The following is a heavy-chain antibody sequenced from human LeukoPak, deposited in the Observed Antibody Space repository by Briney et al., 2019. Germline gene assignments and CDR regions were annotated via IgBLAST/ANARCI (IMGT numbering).Heavy chain of an antibody. CDR2: ISGSGGST. CDR1: GFTFSTYG. D-gene: IGHD1-26*01. J-gene: IGHJ4*02. Sequence: GGSLRLSCVASGFTFSTYGMSWVRQAPGKGLEWVSAISGSGGSTYYADSVKGRFTISRDNAKNSLYLQMNSLRAEDTAVYYCARLSGSYSADYWGQGTLVTVSS. V-gene: IGHV3-23*01. CDR3: ARLSGSYSADY.